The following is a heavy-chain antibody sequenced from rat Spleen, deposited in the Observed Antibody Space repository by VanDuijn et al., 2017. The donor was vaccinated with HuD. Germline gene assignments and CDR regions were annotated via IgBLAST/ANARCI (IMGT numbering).Heavy chain of an antibody. J-gene: IGHJ3*01. CDR1: GFDFKSYG. CDR3: TRHDYPGVTTNWFAF. V-gene: IGHV10-10*01. Sequence: EVQVVESGGGLVQPKGSLKLSCAASGFDFKSYGMSWVRQAPGKGLDLVADITTKNYNYATYYADSVKDRFTVSRDDSQSMVYLQMDNLKTEDTAMYYCTRHDYPGVTTNWFAFWGQGTLVTVSS. D-gene: IGHD1-4*01. CDR2: ITTKNYNYAT.